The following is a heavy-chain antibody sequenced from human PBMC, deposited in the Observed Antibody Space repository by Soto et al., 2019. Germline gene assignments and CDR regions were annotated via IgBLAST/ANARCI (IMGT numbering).Heavy chain of an antibody. CDR3: AKDRVGGTFYTPLGF. V-gene: IGHV3-30*18. CDR1: GFNFDNYG. D-gene: IGHD1-7*01. Sequence: PGGSLRLSCQDSGFNFDNYGMHWVRQAPGKGLEWVAVITYDGSFQYYADSVKGRFTISRDNSKNTLFLHLNTLKPEDTAVYHCAKDRVGGTFYTPLGFWGQGTLVTVSS. J-gene: IGHJ4*02. CDR2: ITYDGSFQ.